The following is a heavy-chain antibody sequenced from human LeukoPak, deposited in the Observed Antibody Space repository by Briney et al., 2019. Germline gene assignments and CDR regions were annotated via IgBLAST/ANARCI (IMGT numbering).Heavy chain of an antibody. Sequence: GGSLRLSCAASGFSFSSYAMSWVRQAPGKGLEWVSTISGSGSSTYYADSVKGRFTISRDNAKNSLYLQMNSLRVEDTAVYYCTRSLDYWGQGTLVTVSS. CDR2: ISGSGSST. CDR3: TRSLDY. J-gene: IGHJ4*02. D-gene: IGHD2-15*01. CDR1: GFSFSSYA. V-gene: IGHV3-23*01.